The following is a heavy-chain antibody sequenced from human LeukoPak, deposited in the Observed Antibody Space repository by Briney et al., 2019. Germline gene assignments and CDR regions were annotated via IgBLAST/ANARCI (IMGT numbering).Heavy chain of an antibody. D-gene: IGHD3-16*02. Sequence: PSETLSLTCTVSGGSISSYYWSWIRQPPGKGLEWIGEINHSGSTNYNPSLKSRVTISVDTSKNQFSLKLSSVTAADTAVYYCARHVYDYVWGSYLRYYYFDYWGQGTLVTVSS. CDR2: INHSGST. V-gene: IGHV4-34*01. CDR1: GGSISSYY. CDR3: ARHVYDYVWGSYLRYYYFDY. J-gene: IGHJ4*02.